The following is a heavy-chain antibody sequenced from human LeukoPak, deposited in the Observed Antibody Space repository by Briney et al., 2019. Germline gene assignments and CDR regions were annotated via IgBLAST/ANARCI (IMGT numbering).Heavy chain of an antibody. CDR2: IYHGESDT. V-gene: IGHV5-51*01. J-gene: IGHJ4*02. CDR1: GLSFPIYW. D-gene: IGHD3-9*01. CDR3: ASGIQYFEIDY. Sequence: GESLKSSCKGYGLSFPIYWIRWVRQMTGKGLGWVGSIYHGESDTRYSPSFHGQGTIPADKTISTAYLQWGSLKAADTAMYYCASGIQYFEIDYWGQGTLVTVSS.